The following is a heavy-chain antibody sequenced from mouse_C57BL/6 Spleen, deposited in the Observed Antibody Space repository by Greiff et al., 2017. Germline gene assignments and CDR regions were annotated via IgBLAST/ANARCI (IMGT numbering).Heavy chain of an antibody. J-gene: IGHJ4*01. Sequence: VQLQQSGPELVKPGASVKISCKASGYTFTDYYMNWVKQSHGQSLEWIGDINPNNGGTSYNQKFKGKATLTVDKSSSTAYMELRSLTSEDSAVYDCARFGDYDDYAMEYWGQGTSVTVSS. CDR3: ARFGDYDDYAMEY. D-gene: IGHD2-4*01. CDR2: INPNNGGT. V-gene: IGHV1-26*01. CDR1: GYTFTDYY.